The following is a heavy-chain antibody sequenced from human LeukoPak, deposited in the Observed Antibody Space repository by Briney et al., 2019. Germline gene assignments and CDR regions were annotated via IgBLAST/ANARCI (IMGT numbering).Heavy chain of an antibody. CDR2: IAPSDSYT. Sequence: MPGESLKISCKVSGYSFPSYWITWVRQAPGKGLEWMGRIAPSDSYTNYNPSFEGHVTMSVEKSITTVYLQWSSLKASDTAMYYCVRHDGGNYYDSSWNGMDVWGQGTTVTVSS. V-gene: IGHV5-10-1*01. J-gene: IGHJ6*02. CDR3: VRHDGGNYYDSSWNGMDV. CDR1: GYSFPSYW. D-gene: IGHD3-22*01.